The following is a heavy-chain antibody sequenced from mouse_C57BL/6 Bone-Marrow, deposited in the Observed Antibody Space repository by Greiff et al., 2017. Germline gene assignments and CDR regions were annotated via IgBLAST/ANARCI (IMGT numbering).Heavy chain of an antibody. CDR2: SRNKANDYTT. CDR1: GFTFSDFY. J-gene: IGHJ1*03. Sequence: EVQRVESGGSLVQSGRSLRLSCATSGFTFSDFYMEWVRQAPGKGLEWIAASRNKANDYTTEYSASVKGRFIVSRDTSQSILYLQMNALRAEDTAIYYCARDLSYYGSSYWYFDVWGTGTTVTVSS. CDR3: ARDLSYYGSSYWYFDV. D-gene: IGHD1-1*01. V-gene: IGHV7-1*01.